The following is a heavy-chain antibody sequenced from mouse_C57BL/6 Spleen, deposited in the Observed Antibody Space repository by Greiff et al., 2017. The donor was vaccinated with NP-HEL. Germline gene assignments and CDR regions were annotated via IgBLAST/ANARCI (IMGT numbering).Heavy chain of an antibody. CDR3: TRGYDPAWFAY. V-gene: IGHV1-15*01. Sequence: QVQLKQSGAELVRPGASVTLSCKASGYTFTDYEMHWVKQTPVHGLEWIGAIDPETGGTAYNQKFKGKAILTADKSSSTAYMELRSLTSEDSAVYYCTRGYDPAWFAYWGQGTLVTVSA. J-gene: IGHJ3*01. CDR1: GYTFTDYE. D-gene: IGHD2-2*01. CDR2: IDPETGGT.